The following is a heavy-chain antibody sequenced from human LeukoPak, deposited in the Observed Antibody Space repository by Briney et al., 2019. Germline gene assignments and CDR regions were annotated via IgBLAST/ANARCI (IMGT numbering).Heavy chain of an antibody. CDR2: INPNSGVT. J-gene: IGHJ4*02. Sequence: GASVKVSCKASGYSFTGYYIHWVRRAPGQGHEWMGRINPNSGVTNYAQKFQGRVTMTRDTSISTAYMELSRLISDDTAVYHCAREVGYSSSYYFDYWGQGTLVTVSS. CDR3: AREVGYSSSYYFDY. D-gene: IGHD6-6*01. V-gene: IGHV1-2*06. CDR1: GYSFTGYY.